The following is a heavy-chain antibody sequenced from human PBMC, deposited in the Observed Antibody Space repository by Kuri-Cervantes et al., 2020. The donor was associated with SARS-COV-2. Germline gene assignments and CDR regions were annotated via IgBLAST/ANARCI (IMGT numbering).Heavy chain of an antibody. Sequence: GESLKISCAASGFTFSTYRMHWVRQAPGKGLEWVSYISSSSSTIYYADSVKGRFTISRDNAKNSLYLQMNSLRAEDTAVYYCARVEGISLDYWGQGTLVTVSS. CDR1: GFTFSTYR. CDR2: ISSSSSTI. CDR3: ARVEGISLDY. V-gene: IGHV3-48*01. J-gene: IGHJ4*02. D-gene: IGHD3-3*01.